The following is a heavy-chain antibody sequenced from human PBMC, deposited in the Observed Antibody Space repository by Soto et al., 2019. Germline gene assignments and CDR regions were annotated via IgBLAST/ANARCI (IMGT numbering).Heavy chain of an antibody. CDR1: GFTFSSYG. CDR2: ISYDGSNK. D-gene: IGHD4-17*01. V-gene: IGHV3-30*18. J-gene: IGHJ4*02. Sequence: QVQLVESGGGVVQPGRSPRLSCAASGFTFSSYGMHWVRQAPGKGLEWVAVISYDGSNKYYADSVKGRFTISRDNSKNTLYLQMNSLRAEDTAVYYCAKDRFPHDYGDPHFDYWGQGTLVTVSS. CDR3: AKDRFPHDYGDPHFDY.